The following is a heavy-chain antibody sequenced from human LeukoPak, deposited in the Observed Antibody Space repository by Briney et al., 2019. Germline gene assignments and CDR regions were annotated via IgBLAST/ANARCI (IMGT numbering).Heavy chain of an antibody. V-gene: IGHV4-59*12. CDR1: GGSISNYY. Sequence: SETLSLTCTVSGGSISNYYWSWIRQPPGKGLEWIGYIYYSGSTNYNPSLKSRVTISVDTSKNQFSLKLSSVTAADTAVYYCARLRYSSGGRGYWGQGTLVTVSS. CDR2: IYYSGST. CDR3: ARLRYSSGGRGY. J-gene: IGHJ4*02. D-gene: IGHD6-19*01.